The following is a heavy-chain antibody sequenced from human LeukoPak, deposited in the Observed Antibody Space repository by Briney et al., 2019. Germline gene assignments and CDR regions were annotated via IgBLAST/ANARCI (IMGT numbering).Heavy chain of an antibody. CDR3: ATKGTFNPGPYGESLGY. J-gene: IGHJ4*02. CDR1: GYTFTSYD. D-gene: IGHD4-17*01. V-gene: IGHV1-8*01. Sequence: ASVKVSCKASGYTFTSYDINWVRQATGQGLEWMGWLNPNSGNTGYAQKFQGRVTMTRNTSISTAYMELSSLRSEDTAFYYCATKGTFNPGPYGESLGYWGQGTLVTVSS. CDR2: LNPNSGNT.